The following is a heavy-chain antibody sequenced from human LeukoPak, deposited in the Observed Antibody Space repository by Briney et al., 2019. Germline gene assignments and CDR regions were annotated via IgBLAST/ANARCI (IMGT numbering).Heavy chain of an antibody. V-gene: IGHV4-30-4*01. D-gene: IGHD2-8*02. CDR3: ARDAASQSAVVSFDY. Sequence: SETLSLTCTVSGGSISSGDYYWSWIRQPPGKGLEWIGYIYYSGSTFYNPSLKSRVTISVDMSKNQFSLKLSSVTAADTAVYYCARDAASQSAVVSFDYWGQGTLVTVSS. CDR2: IYYSGST. J-gene: IGHJ4*02. CDR1: GGSISSGDYY.